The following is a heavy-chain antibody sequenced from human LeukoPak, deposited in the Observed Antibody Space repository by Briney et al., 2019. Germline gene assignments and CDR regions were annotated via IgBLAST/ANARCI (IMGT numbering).Heavy chain of an antibody. Sequence: GGSLRLSCAGSGFTFSSYGMSWVRQAPGKGLEWVANMNQDGSAKYYVDSVKGRFTISRDNAKNCLYLQVRSLRVEDTAMYYCARDGAARGSGSFGDWGQGTLVTVSS. CDR2: MNQDGSAK. V-gene: IGHV3-7*03. CDR1: GFTFSSYG. J-gene: IGHJ4*02. D-gene: IGHD3-10*01. CDR3: ARDGAARGSGSFGD.